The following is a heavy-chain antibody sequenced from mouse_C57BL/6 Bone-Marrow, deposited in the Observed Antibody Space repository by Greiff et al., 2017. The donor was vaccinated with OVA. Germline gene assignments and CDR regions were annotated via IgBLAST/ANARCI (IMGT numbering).Heavy chain of an antibody. CDR2: IDPSDSYT. Sequence: VQLQEPGAELVKPGASVKLSCKASGYTFTSYWMQWVKQRPGQGLVWIGEIDPSDSYTNYNQKFKGKATLTVDTSSSTAYMQLSSLTSEDSAVYYCARRGGYDGEDWGQGTLVTVSA. D-gene: IGHD2-3*01. CDR3: ARRGGYDGED. J-gene: IGHJ3*01. V-gene: IGHV1-50*01. CDR1: GYTFTSYW.